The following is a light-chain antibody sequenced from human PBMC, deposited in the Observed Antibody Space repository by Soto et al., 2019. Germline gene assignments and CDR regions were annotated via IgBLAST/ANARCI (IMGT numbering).Light chain of an antibody. J-gene: IGLJ3*02. CDR1: NSDIGAGFN. Sequence: QPVLTQPPSVSGAPGQRVTISCTGSNSDIGAGFNVHWYQQLPGAAPNLLIYGNTNRPSGVPDRFSGSKSGTSASLAITGLQAEDEADYYCQSFDRSLTVWMFGGGTKVTVL. CDR2: GNT. CDR3: QSFDRSLTVWM. V-gene: IGLV1-40*01.